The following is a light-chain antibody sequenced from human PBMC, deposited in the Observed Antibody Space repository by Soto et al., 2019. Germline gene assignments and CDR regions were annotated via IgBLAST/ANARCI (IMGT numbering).Light chain of an antibody. CDR2: GAS. Sequence: EIVLTQSPGTLSLSPGDRGTLSCRASQSVRSNFLAWYQQKPGQAPKLLISGASSRATGIPDRFSGSGSGTDFTLTISRLEPEDFALYSCQQYGTSPGTFGQGTKLEIK. V-gene: IGKV3-20*01. CDR3: QQYGTSPGT. J-gene: IGKJ2*02. CDR1: QSVRSNF.